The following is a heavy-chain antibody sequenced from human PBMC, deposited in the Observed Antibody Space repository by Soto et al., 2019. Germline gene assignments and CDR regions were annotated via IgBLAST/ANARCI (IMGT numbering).Heavy chain of an antibody. Sequence: QVQLQESGPGLVKPSGTLSLTCAVSGGSISSSNWWSWVRQPPGKGLEWIGEIYHSGSTNYSPSLNSRVTISVDKSKNQLSLKLSSVTAADTAVHYCARDLLRYFDWFQPDVFDIWGHGTMVTVSS. V-gene: IGHV4-4*02. CDR1: GGSISSSNW. CDR3: ARDLLRYFDWFQPDVFDI. J-gene: IGHJ3*02. CDR2: IYHSGST. D-gene: IGHD3-9*01.